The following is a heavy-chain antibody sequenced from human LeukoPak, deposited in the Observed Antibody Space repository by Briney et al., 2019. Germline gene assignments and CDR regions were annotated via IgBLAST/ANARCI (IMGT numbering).Heavy chain of an antibody. J-gene: IGHJ4*02. Sequence: GGSLRLSCAASGFTFSSYWMSWIRQAPGKGLEWVSYISSSSSYTNYADSVKGRFTISRDNAKNSLYLQMNSLRAEDTAVYYCARPSKGGNSAGLDYWGQGTLVTVSS. D-gene: IGHD4-23*01. CDR2: ISSSSSYT. CDR3: ARPSKGGNSAGLDY. CDR1: GFTFSSYW. V-gene: IGHV3-11*03.